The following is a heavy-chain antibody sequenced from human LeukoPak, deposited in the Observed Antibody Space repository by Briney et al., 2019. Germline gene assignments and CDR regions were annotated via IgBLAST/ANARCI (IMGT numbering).Heavy chain of an antibody. Sequence: GASVKVSCKASGGTFSSYAISWVRQAPGQGLEWMGWVSGGKGNTKYSEKFQGRITITRDTSATTAYLELSSLRSEDSTVYFCARAFSASSSTIDYWGQGTLVIVSP. CDR2: VSGGKGNT. CDR1: GGTFSSYA. D-gene: IGHD6-6*01. CDR3: ARAFSASSSTIDY. V-gene: IGHV1-3*01. J-gene: IGHJ4*02.